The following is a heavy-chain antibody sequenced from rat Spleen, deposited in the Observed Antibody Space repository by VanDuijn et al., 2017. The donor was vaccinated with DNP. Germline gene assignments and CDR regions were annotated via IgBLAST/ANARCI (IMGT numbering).Heavy chain of an antibody. J-gene: IGHJ2*01. CDR1: GFTFSRYW. D-gene: IGHD4-3*01. Sequence: EVQLVETGGGLVQPGKSLKLSCVASGFTFSRYWMYWIRQTPGKGLEWLSSINTDGGSTFYPDSVKGRFTISRDNAKSTLYLQMNSLRSEDTATYYCTRVGGYYFDYWGQGVMVTVSS. V-gene: IGHV5-58*01. CDR3: TRVGGYYFDY. CDR2: INTDGGST.